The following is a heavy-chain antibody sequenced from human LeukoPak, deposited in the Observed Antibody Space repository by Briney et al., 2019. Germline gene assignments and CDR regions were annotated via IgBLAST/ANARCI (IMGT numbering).Heavy chain of an antibody. J-gene: IGHJ4*02. Sequence: PGGSLRLSCAASGFTFSSYAMSWVRQAPGKGLEWVSAISGSGGSTYYADSVEGRFTISRDNSKNTLYLQMNSLRAEDTAVYYCAKTGGSGSYYNRLDYWGQGTLVTVSS. D-gene: IGHD3-10*01. CDR2: ISGSGGST. V-gene: IGHV3-23*01. CDR1: GFTFSSYA. CDR3: AKTGGSGSYYNRLDY.